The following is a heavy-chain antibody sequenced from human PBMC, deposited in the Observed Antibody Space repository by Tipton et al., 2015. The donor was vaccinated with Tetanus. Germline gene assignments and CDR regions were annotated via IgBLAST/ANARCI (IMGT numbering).Heavy chain of an antibody. CDR1: GDFITSTSYY. Sequence: TLSLTCTVSGDFITSTSYYWGWIRQAPGKGLEWIGAVENGGTAYYNPSLRSRVTISRDTPKNQISLRLTSVASADTAVYYCARHSSWFDPWGQGTLVTVSS. V-gene: IGHV4-39*01. CDR3: ARHSSWFDP. J-gene: IGHJ5*02. CDR2: VENGGTA. D-gene: IGHD2/OR15-2a*01.